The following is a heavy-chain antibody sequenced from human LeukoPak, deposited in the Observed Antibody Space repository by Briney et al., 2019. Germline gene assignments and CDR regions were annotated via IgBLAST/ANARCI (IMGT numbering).Heavy chain of an antibody. Sequence: GGSLRLSCAASGFTFSSYSMNWVRQAPGKGLEWVSYISSSSSTIYYADSVKGRFTISRDNAKNSLYLQMNSLRAEDTAVYYCGRDTPQIGSGYDWPDYWGQGTLVTVSS. J-gene: IGHJ4*02. V-gene: IGHV3-48*04. D-gene: IGHD5-12*01. CDR1: GFTFSSYS. CDR2: ISSSSSTI. CDR3: GRDTPQIGSGYDWPDY.